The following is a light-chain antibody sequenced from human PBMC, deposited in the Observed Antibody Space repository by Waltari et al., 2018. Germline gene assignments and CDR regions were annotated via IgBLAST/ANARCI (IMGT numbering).Light chain of an antibody. J-gene: IGLJ3*02. Sequence: QSVLTQPPSASGTAGQRVTISCSGSRSNIGSNYVYWYLQLPGSAPKLLIYVNSQRPSGVPDRFSGSKSGTSASLAISGLRSEDEADYYCLAWDDSLSGPVFGGGTKLTVL. CDR2: VNS. V-gene: IGLV1-47*01. CDR1: RSNIGSNY. CDR3: LAWDDSLSGPV.